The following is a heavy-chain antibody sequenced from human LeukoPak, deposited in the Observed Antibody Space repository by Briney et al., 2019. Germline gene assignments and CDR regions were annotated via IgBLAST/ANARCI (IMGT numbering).Heavy chain of an antibody. D-gene: IGHD3-10*01. V-gene: IGHV4-34*01. J-gene: IGHJ4*02. CDR2: INHSGST. CDR3: ARYGSGNFDY. CDR1: GGSFSGYY. Sequence: SETLSHPCAVYGGSFSGYYWSWIRQPPGKGLEWIGEINHSGSTNYNPSLKSRVTISIDMSKNQFSLKLSSVTAAGTAVYYCARYGSGNFDYWGQGTLVTVSS.